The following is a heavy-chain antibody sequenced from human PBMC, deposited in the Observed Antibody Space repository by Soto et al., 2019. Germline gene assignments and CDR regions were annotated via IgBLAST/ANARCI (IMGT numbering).Heavy chain of an antibody. V-gene: IGHV3-30*18. CDR2: ISYDGSNK. Sequence: QVQLVESGGGVVQPGRSLRLSCAASGFTFSSYGMHWVRQAPGKGLEWVAVISYDGSNKYYAESVKCRFTISRDNSENTVQLIMNSLRAEDTALYYCAKSERPYTYTIMAQGYYGMDVWGQGTTVTVSS. CDR1: GFTFSSYG. J-gene: IGHJ6*02. CDR3: AKSERPYTYTIMAQGYYGMDV. D-gene: IGHD3-16*01.